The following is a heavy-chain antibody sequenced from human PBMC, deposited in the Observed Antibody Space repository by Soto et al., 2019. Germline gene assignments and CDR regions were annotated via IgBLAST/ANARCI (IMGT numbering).Heavy chain of an antibody. D-gene: IGHD2-2*03. CDR2: FYPGDSTS. CDR3: ARIIGYCRNNDCSWTFDI. Sequence: GDSLKISCKTSGYSFISYWVAWVRQKPGKGLEWMGTFYPGDSTSTYSPSFQGQVTISVDKSISTAYLHLSSLKASDTAMYYCARIIGYCRNNDCSWTFDIWGQGTTGT. CDR1: GYSFISYW. J-gene: IGHJ3*02. V-gene: IGHV5-51*01.